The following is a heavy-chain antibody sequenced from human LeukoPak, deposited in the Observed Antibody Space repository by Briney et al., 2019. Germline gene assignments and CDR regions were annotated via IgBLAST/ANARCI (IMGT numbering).Heavy chain of an antibody. CDR3: AGSSGWSVGGYYFDY. CDR2: ISGSGGST. Sequence: AGGSLRLSCAASGFTFSSYAMSWVRQAPGKGLEWVSAISGSGGSTYYADSVKGRFTISRDNSKNTLYLQMNSLRAEDTAVYYCAGSSGWSVGGYYFDYWGQGTLVTVSS. V-gene: IGHV3-23*01. J-gene: IGHJ4*02. D-gene: IGHD6-19*01. CDR1: GFTFSSYA.